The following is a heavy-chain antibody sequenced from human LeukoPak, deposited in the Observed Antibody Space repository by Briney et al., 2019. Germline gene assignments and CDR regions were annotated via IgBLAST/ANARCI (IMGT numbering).Heavy chain of an antibody. CDR2: INWNGGSI. V-gene: IGHV3-20*04. CDR1: GFTFDDYG. D-gene: IGHD3-22*01. CDR3: ARVSGLGSYYDSSGYPGY. J-gene: IGHJ4*02. Sequence: PGGSLRLSCAASGFTFDDYGMSWVRQAPGKGLEWVSGINWNGGSIGYADSVKGRFTISRDNAKNSLYLQMNSLRAEDTALYYCARVSGLGSYYDSSGYPGYWGQGTLVTVSS.